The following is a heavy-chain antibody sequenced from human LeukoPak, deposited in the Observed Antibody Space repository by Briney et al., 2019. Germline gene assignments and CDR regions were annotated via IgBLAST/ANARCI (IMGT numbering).Heavy chain of an antibody. CDR1: GGTFSSYA. D-gene: IGHD3-22*01. CDR3: ARALSDSSGYLGY. V-gene: IGHV1-69*05. J-gene: IGHJ4*02. CDR2: IIPIFGTA. Sequence: SVKVSCKASGGTFSSYAISWVRQAPGQGLEWMGRIIPIFGTANYAQKFEGRVTITTDVSTSTAYMELSSLRSEDTAVYYCARALSDSSGYLGYWGQGTLVTVSS.